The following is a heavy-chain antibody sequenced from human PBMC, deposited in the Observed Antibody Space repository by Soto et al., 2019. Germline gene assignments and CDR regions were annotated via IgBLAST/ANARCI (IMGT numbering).Heavy chain of an antibody. J-gene: IGHJ4*02. Sequence: GGSLGLSCAASGFTFSGFDMHWVRQPTGKGLEWVSSIGTAGDTYYAVSVKGRFTISRDNAENSLSLQMNSLRAGDMAVYFCAKSQEIGTHFFDSWGQGTQVTVSS. CDR1: GFTFSGFD. D-gene: IGHD6-13*01. V-gene: IGHV3-13*01. CDR2: IGTAGDT. CDR3: AKSQEIGTHFFDS.